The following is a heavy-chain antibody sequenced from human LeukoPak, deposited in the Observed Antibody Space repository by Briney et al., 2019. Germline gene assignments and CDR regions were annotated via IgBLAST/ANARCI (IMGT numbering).Heavy chain of an antibody. CDR2: IYHSGST. V-gene: IGHV4-4*02. CDR1: GGSISSSNW. D-gene: IGHD6-19*01. CDR3: ARDRGSSGWYGEGYFDY. J-gene: IGHJ4*02. Sequence: PSETLSLTCAVSGGSISSSNWWSWVRQPPGKGLEWIGEIYHSGSTNYNPSLKSRVTISVDKSKNQFSLKLSSVTAADTAVYYCARDRGSSGWYGEGYFDYWGQGILVTVSP.